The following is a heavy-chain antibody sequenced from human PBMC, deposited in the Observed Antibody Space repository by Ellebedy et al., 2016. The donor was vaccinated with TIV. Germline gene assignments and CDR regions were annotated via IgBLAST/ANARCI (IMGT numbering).Heavy chain of an antibody. CDR3: ARSMYSGSYFPFYYGMDV. CDR2: INPNSGGT. D-gene: IGHD1-26*01. CDR1: GYTFTGYY. J-gene: IGHJ6*02. V-gene: IGHV1-2*02. Sequence: AASVKVSCKASGYTFTGYYMHWVRQAPGQGLEWMGWINPNSGGTNYAQKLQGRVTMTTDTSTSTAYMELRSLRSDDTAVYYCARSMYSGSYFPFYYGMDVWGQGTTVTVSS.